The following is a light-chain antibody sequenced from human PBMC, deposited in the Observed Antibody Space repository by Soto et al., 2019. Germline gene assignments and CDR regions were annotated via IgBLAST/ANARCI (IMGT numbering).Light chain of an antibody. CDR2: DAS. J-gene: IGKJ3*01. V-gene: IGKV1-5*01. Sequence: DIQMTHSPSTLSASVGDRVTITCRASQSISRSLAWYQQKSGKAPKLLIYDASSLESGVPSRFSGSGFGTEFTLTISGLQPDDFATYYCQQYQSYFLTFGPGTTVDMK. CDR1: QSISRS. CDR3: QQYQSYFLT.